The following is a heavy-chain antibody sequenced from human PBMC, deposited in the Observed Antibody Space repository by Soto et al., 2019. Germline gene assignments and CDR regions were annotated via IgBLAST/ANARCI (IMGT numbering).Heavy chain of an antibody. CDR3: ATGEGHYYGSTHF. D-gene: IGHD3-10*01. CDR2: APHEGSKE. Sequence: GGSLRLSCVGSGFTFTRFAMHWVRQAPGKGLEWVAVAPHEGSKEQYADPVKGRFAISRDNSKNTLYLQMNSLTVEDTAMYYCATGEGHYYGSTHFWGQGADVTVSS. CDR1: GFTFTRFA. J-gene: IGHJ4*02. V-gene: IGHV3-30*09.